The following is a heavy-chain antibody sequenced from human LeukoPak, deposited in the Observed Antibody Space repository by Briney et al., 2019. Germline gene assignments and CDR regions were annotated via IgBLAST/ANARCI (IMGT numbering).Heavy chain of an antibody. V-gene: IGHV4-59*11. J-gene: IGHJ3*02. D-gene: IGHD6-19*01. CDR1: GGSISSRY. CDR3: ANAGDGTDAFDI. CDR2: IYYSGST. Sequence: PSETLSLTGTVSGGSISSRYWSWIRQPPGKGLEWIGYIYYSGSTNYNPSLKSRVTISVDTSKNQFSLKLSSVTAADTAVYYCANAGDGTDAFDIWGQGTMVTVSS.